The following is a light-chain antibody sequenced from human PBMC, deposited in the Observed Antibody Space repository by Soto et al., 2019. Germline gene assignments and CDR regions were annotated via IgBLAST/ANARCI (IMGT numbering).Light chain of an antibody. J-gene: IGKJ5*01. Sequence: DIQMTQSPSTLSGSVGDRVTITCRASQTISSWLAWYQQKPGKAPKLLIYKASTLKSGVPSRFSGSGSGTEFTLTISRLEPEDFAVYYCQQYGSSPDTFGQGTLLEVK. CDR2: KAS. V-gene: IGKV1-5*03. CDR3: QQYGSSPDT. CDR1: QTISSW.